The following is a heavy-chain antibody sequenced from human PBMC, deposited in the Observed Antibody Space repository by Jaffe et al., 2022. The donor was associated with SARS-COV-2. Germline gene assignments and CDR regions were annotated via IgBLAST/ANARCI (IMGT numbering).Heavy chain of an antibody. D-gene: IGHD2-8*01. CDR1: GFTFDNFA. CDR2: IGGPGDG. CDR3: TKDGHSYNGVWDYFDY. J-gene: IGHJ4*02. Sequence: EVQLLESGGGLVQPGGSLRLSCAASGFTFDNFAMAWVRQAPGKGLEWVSGIGGPGDGYYADSVKGRFTISRDNSKNMLFLEMSSLRAEDTAVYYCTKDGHSYNGVWDYFDYWGQGALVTVSS. V-gene: IGHV3-23*01.